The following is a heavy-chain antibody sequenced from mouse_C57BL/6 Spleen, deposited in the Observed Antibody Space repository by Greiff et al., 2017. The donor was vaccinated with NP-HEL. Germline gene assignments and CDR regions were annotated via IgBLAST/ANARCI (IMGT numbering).Heavy chain of an antibody. J-gene: IGHJ2*01. CDR2: IYPGDGDT. CDR3: ARGELGRPFFDY. CDR1: GYAFSSYW. V-gene: IGHV1-80*01. D-gene: IGHD4-1*01. Sequence: VQLQQSGAELVKPGASVKISCKASGYAFSSYWMNWVKQRPGTGLEWIGQIYPGDGDTNYNGKFKGKATLTADKSSSTAYMQSRSLTSDDSAVYFCARGELGRPFFDYWGQGTTLTVSS.